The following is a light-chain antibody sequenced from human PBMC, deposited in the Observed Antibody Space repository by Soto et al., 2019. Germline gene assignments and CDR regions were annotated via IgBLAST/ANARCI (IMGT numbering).Light chain of an antibody. CDR3: QDYGTSSSCT. CDR1: QSVSSY. J-gene: IGKJ1*01. CDR2: GAS. Sequence: IVLTQSPATLSLSPGERATLSCRASQSVSSYLAWYQQKPGQAPRLLIYGASSRATGIPDRFSGSGSDTDFTLTISRLEPEDFAVYFCQDYGTSSSCTFGQGTKVDI. V-gene: IGKV3-20*01.